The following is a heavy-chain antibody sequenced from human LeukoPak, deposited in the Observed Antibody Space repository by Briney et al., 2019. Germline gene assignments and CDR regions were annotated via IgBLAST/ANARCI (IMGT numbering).Heavy chain of an antibody. V-gene: IGHV4-34*01. J-gene: IGHJ4*02. CDR2: INHSGST. Sequence: SETLSLTCAVYGGSFSGYYWGSIRQPPGKGLEWIGEINHSGSTNYNPSLKSRVTISVDTSKNQFSLKLSSVTAADTAVYYCARLLTMVRGVMADYWGQGTLVTVSS. CDR1: GGSFSGYY. D-gene: IGHD3-10*01. CDR3: ARLLTMVRGVMADY.